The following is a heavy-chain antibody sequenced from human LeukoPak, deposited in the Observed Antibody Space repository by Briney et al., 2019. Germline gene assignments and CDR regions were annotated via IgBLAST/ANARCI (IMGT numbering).Heavy chain of an antibody. CDR3: ARGHYDYVWGSYRNGYYFDY. D-gene: IGHD3-16*02. CDR2: INHSGST. CDR1: GGSFSGYY. J-gene: IGHJ4*02. V-gene: IGHV4-34*01. Sequence: SETLSLTCAVYGGSFSGYYWSWIRQPPGKGLEWIGEINHSGSTNYNPSLKSRVTISVDTSKNQFSLKLSSVTAADTAVYYCARGHYDYVWGSYRNGYYFDYWGQGTLVTVSS.